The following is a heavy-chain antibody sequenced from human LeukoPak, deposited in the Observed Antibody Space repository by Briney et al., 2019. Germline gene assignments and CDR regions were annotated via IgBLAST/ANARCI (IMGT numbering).Heavy chain of an antibody. J-gene: IGHJ3*02. D-gene: IGHD2-15*01. Sequence: SETLSLTCTVSGGSISSSSYYWGWIRQPPGKGLEWIGSIYYSGSTYYNPSLKSRVTISVDTSKNQFSLKLSSVTAADTAVYYCARESCSGGSCPLAIWGQGTMVTVSS. CDR3: ARESCSGGSCPLAI. CDR2: IYYSGST. CDR1: GGSISSSSYY. V-gene: IGHV4-39*07.